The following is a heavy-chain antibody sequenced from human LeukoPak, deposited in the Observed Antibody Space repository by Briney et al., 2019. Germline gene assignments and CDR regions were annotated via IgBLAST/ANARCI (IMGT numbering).Heavy chain of an antibody. CDR2: TYRGSK. CDR1: GERVSSNSVG. CDR3: ARGRDSAFDI. Sequence: QTLSLPCAISGERVSSNSVGWGWIRQPPSTGLEWGGRTYRGSKHLAGSVNSRIPNNPDPSQNQFPLPLDSVTPEDTAVYYRARGRDSAFDIWGQGTMVTVSS. D-gene: IGHD2-15*01. J-gene: IGHJ3*02. V-gene: IGHV6-1*01.